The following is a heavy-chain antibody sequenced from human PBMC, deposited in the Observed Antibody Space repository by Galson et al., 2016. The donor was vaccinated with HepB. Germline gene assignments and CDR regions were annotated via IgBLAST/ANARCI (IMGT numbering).Heavy chain of an antibody. D-gene: IGHD4-23*01. Sequence: SLRLSCAVSGIIFDDYALHWVRQAPGKGLEWVSGISWNSDKIGYADSVKGRFTISRDNAKKSVYLQMNSLISEDTALYFCAKDGGPGFISSDPFDFWGRGTMVTVSS. CDR3: AKDGGPGFISSDPFDF. CDR1: GIIFDDYA. CDR2: ISWNSDKI. J-gene: IGHJ3*01. V-gene: IGHV3-9*01.